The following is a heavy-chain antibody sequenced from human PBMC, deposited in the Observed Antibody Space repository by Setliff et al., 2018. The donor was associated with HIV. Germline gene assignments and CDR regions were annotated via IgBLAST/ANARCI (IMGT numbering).Heavy chain of an antibody. V-gene: IGHV4-39*01. Sequence: SETLSLTCTVSGDSISRSSYYWGWVRQPPGKGLEWIGGIYYTGSPFYNPSLKSRVTISVDTSNNQFSLKLSSVTAADTAVYYCARGGGTSSPIDYHYYIDVWGKGTTVTVSS. CDR1: GDSISRSSYY. CDR3: ARGGGTSSPIDYHYYIDV. CDR2: IYYTGSP. J-gene: IGHJ6*03. D-gene: IGHD6-6*01.